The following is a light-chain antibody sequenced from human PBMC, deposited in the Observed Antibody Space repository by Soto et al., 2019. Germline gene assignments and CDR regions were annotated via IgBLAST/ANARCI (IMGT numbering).Light chain of an antibody. CDR1: TGAVTSGYY. J-gene: IGLJ2*01. CDR2: STS. Sequence: QAVVTQEPSLTASPGGTVTLTCASSTGAVTSGYYPNWFQQKPGQAPRALIYSTSNKYSWTPARFSGSLLGGKAALTLSGAQPEDEAEYYCLLYYGGQLGVFGGGTKLTVL. CDR3: LLYYGGQLGV. V-gene: IGLV7-43*01.